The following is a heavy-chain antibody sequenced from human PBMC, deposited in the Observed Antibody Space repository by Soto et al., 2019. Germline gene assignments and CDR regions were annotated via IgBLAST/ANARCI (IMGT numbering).Heavy chain of an antibody. J-gene: IGHJ5*02. D-gene: IGHD2-15*01. V-gene: IGHV4-59*01. CDR3: ARDLKEYCSDGKCNWFDP. CDR2: ISYSGST. CDR1: GASISTYY. Sequence: QVQLQESGPGLVNPSDTLSLTCTVSGASISTYYWSWIRQPPGKGLEWIGYISYSGSTNYNPSLKRRVTISFDASKNEISLQVRSATAADAAVYYCARDLKEYCSDGKCNWFDPWGQGTLVTVSS.